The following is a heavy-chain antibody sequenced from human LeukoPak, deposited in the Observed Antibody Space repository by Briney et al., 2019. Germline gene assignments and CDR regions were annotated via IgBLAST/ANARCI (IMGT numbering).Heavy chain of an antibody. V-gene: IGHV4-4*07. CDR1: GGSISSYY. J-gene: IGHJ6*03. D-gene: IGHD3-22*01. CDR2: IYTSGST. CDR3: ARTDYYDSSGLYYYYMDV. Sequence: PSETLSLTCTVSGGSISSYYWIWIRQPAGKGLEWIGRIYTSGSTNYNPSLKSRVTMSVDTSKNQFSLKLSSVTAADTAVYYCARTDYYDSSGLYYYYMDVWGKGTTVTISS.